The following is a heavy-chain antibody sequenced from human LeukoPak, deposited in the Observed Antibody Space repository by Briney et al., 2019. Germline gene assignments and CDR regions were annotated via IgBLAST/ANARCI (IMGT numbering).Heavy chain of an antibody. CDR3: AKRAGAARHIDY. Sequence: GGSLRLSCAASGFAFSNYGMHWVRQAPGKGLEWVAVISYDGSNKYYADSVKGRFTISRDNSKNTLYLQMNSLRAEDTAVYYCAKRAGAARHIDYWGQGTLVTVSS. CDR2: ISYDGSNK. V-gene: IGHV3-30*18. CDR1: GFAFSNYG. D-gene: IGHD6-6*01. J-gene: IGHJ4*02.